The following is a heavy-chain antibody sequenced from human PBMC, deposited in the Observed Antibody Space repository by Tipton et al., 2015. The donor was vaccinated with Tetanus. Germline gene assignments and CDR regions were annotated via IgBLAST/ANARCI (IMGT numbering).Heavy chain of an antibody. D-gene: IGHD3-3*01. CDR2: IIPIFGTP. CDR1: GGTFSSYA. CDR3: ARGTYYDFWSGPSTPYYLDY. Sequence: QSGPEVKKPGSSVKVSCETSGGTFSSYAIAWVRQAPGQGLEWVGGIIPIFGTPNYAQNFQGRVTITTDESTDTAFMELNNVRPEDTAVYYCARGTYYDFWSGPSTPYYLDYWSQGTLITVSS. V-gene: IGHV1-69*05. J-gene: IGHJ4*02.